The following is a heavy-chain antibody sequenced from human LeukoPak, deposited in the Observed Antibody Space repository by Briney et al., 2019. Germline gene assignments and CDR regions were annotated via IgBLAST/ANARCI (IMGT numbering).Heavy chain of an antibody. CDR3: ATWIVDGSLFDF. V-gene: IGHV3-48*02. J-gene: IGHJ4*02. CDR2: ISDSSTLT. Sequence: GGSLRLSCAASGFTFSSFGMNWVRQAPGKGLEWVSYISDSSTLTYYADSVKGRFTISRDNAKNSLSLQMNSLRDEDTAVYYCATWIVDGSLFDFWGQGTLVTVSS. D-gene: IGHD6-19*01. CDR1: GFTFSSFG.